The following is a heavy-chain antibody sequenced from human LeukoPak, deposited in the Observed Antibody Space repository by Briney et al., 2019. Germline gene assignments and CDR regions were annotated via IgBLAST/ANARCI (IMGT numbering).Heavy chain of an antibody. D-gene: IGHD3-3*01. V-gene: IGHV1-8*01. J-gene: IGHJ6*03. CDR2: MNPNSGNT. CDR3: ARVGTYYDFWSGYYNYYYYYMDV. Sequence: ASVKVSCKASGYTFTSYDINWVRQATGQGLEWMGWMNPNSGNTGYAQKFQGRVTMTRNTSISTAYMELSSLRSEDTAVYYCARVGTYYDFWSGYYNYYYYYMDVWGKGTTVTVS. CDR1: GYTFTSYD.